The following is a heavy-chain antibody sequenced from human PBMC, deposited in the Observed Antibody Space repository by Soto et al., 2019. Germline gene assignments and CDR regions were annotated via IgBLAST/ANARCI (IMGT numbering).Heavy chain of an antibody. Sequence: LRLSCAASGFTFSNYAMSWVRQAPGKGLEWVSGISGSGGSTNYADSVEGRFTISRDNSKNTLYMQMNSLRAEDTAVYYCAKGDSSALYSSFDYWGQGTLVTVSS. CDR2: ISGSGGST. CDR3: AKGDSSALYSSFDY. V-gene: IGHV3-23*01. D-gene: IGHD6-19*01. J-gene: IGHJ4*02. CDR1: GFTFSNYA.